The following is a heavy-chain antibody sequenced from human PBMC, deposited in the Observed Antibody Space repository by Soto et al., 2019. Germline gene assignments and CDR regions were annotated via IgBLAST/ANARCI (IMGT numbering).Heavy chain of an antibody. Sequence: EVQLVESGGGLVQYGGSLRLSCAASGFTFSRYDMHWVRQTTGKGLEWVSGISTNGNTDYQPSVKARFTISRENAKNSLYLQMNSLRDGDTAVSYCLKEGIAALDAFDVWGQGTMVTVSS. D-gene: IGHD6-13*01. CDR3: LKEGIAALDAFDV. CDR1: GFTFSRYD. V-gene: IGHV3-13*01. J-gene: IGHJ3*01. CDR2: ISTNGNT.